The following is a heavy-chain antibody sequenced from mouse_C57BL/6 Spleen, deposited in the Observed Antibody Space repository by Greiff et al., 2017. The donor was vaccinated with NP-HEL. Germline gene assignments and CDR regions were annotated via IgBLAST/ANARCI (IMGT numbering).Heavy chain of an antibody. Sequence: VQLQQSGPGLVQPSQSLSITCTVSGFSLTSYGVHWVRQSPGKGLEWLGVIWSGGSTDYNAAFISRLSISKDNSKSQVSFKMNSLQADDTAIYYCSRPPTVVAGSAMDYWGQGTSVTVSS. CDR1: GFSLTSYG. D-gene: IGHD1-1*01. CDR3: SRPPTVVAGSAMDY. CDR2: IWSGGST. V-gene: IGHV2-2*01. J-gene: IGHJ4*01.